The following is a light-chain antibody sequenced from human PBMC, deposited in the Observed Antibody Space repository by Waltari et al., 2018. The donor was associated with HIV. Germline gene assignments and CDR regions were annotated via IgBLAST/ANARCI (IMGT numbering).Light chain of an antibody. CDR2: SNI. J-gene: IGLJ3*02. V-gene: IGLV1-44*01. CDR1: TSNIGTNN. CDR3: SAWDASLGAWM. Sequence: QSVLTQPPSASGTPGQRIIISCSGSTSNIGTNNVNWYQQLPGTTPRLLMHSNIQRPAAVPGRFSGARSGTSASLAISGLQSEDEAYYYCSAWDASLGAWMFGGGTKLTVL.